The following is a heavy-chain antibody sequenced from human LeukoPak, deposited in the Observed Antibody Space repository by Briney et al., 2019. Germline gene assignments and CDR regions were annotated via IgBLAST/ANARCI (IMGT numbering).Heavy chain of an antibody. Sequence: PSETLSLTCTVSGNSISSGDYYWSWIRQPPGKGLEWIGEINHSGSTNYNPSLKSRVTISVDTSKNQFSLKLSSVTAADTAVYYCARGLMVYTYHFNRWWSNWFDPWGQGTLVTVSS. CDR2: INHSGST. CDR1: GNSISSGDYY. CDR3: ARGLMVYTYHFNRWWSNWFDP. D-gene: IGHD2-8*01. J-gene: IGHJ5*02. V-gene: IGHV4-39*07.